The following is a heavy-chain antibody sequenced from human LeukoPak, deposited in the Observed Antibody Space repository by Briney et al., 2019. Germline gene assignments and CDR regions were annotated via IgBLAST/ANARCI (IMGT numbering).Heavy chain of an antibody. Sequence: ASVKVSCKASGYTFTSYGISWVRQAPGQGLEWMGGIIPIFGTANYAQKFQGRVTITADKSTSTAYMELSSLRSEDTAVYYCATLYPTRGFGGGDSNSDYWGQGTLVTVSS. CDR1: GYTFTSYG. D-gene: IGHD2-21*02. J-gene: IGHJ4*02. CDR2: IIPIFGTA. CDR3: ATLYPTRGFGGGDSNSDY. V-gene: IGHV1-69*06.